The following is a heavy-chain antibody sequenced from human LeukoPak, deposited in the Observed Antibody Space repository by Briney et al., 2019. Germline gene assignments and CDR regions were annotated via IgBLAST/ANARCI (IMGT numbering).Heavy chain of an antibody. CDR3: AKSASGLEWLLTDVEYFQH. CDR1: GFTFTTYW. CDR2: ISGSGGST. V-gene: IGHV3-23*01. J-gene: IGHJ1*01. Sequence: GGSLRLSCAASGFTFTTYWMHWVRQAPGKGLEWVSAISGSGGSTYYADSVKGRFTISRDNSKNTLYLQMNSLRAEDTAVYYCAKSASGLEWLLTDVEYFQHWGQGTLVTVSS. D-gene: IGHD3-3*01.